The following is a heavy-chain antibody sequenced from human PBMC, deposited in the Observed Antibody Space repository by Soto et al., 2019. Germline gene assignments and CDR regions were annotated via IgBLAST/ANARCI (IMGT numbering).Heavy chain of an antibody. V-gene: IGHV1-69*04. Sequence: SVTVSCTASGGTFSRYSFTWVRQATGHGLEWMGRIIPVFGIASYAQKFQGRVTITADKSTSTAYMELSSLRSEDTAVYYCAREDRDRATGLVPAAIDGMDVWGQGTTVTVSS. CDR1: GGTFSRYS. CDR2: IIPVFGIA. D-gene: IGHD2-2*01. J-gene: IGHJ6*02. CDR3: AREDRDRATGLVPAAIDGMDV.